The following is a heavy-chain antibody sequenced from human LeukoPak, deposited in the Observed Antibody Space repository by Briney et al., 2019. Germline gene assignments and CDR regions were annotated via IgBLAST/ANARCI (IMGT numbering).Heavy chain of an antibody. CDR3: ARQSSSWYEGHFDY. CDR2: IYYSGST. CDR1: GGSISSGGYY. D-gene: IGHD6-13*01. J-gene: IGHJ4*02. Sequence: PSETLSLTCTVSGGSISSGGYYWRWIRQHPGKGLEWIGYIYYSGSTYYNPSLKSRVTISVDTSKNQFSLKLSSVTAADTAVYYCARQSSSWYEGHFDYWGQGTLVTVSS. V-gene: IGHV4-39*01.